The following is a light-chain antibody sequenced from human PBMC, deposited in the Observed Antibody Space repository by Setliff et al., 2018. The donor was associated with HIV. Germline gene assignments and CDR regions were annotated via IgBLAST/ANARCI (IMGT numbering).Light chain of an antibody. CDR2: EVS. V-gene: IGLV2-23*02. J-gene: IGLJ1*01. CDR3: CSYRGGGTYV. Sequence: QSALTQPASVFGSRGQSITISCTGTGNDVGKYDLVSWYQQHPGRAPRLIIYEVSKRPSGVSDRFSASKSGNTAFLTISGVQPGDETDYYCCSYRGGGTYVFGSGTKVTVL. CDR1: GNDVGKYDL.